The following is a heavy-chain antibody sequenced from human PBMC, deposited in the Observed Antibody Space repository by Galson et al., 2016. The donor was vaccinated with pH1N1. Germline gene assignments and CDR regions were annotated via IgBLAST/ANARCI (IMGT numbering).Heavy chain of an antibody. Sequence: CAISGDSVSSNSAAWNWIRQSPSGGLEWLGRTYYRSKWYNDYAVSVKSRITINPDTSKNQFSLQLNSVTPEDTAVYYCARDGIAAAGIRRDQYYFDYWGQGTLVTVSS. D-gene: IGHD6-13*01. V-gene: IGHV6-1*01. CDR3: ARDGIAAAGIRRDQYYFDY. CDR2: TYYRSKWYN. CDR1: GDSVSSNSAA. J-gene: IGHJ4*02.